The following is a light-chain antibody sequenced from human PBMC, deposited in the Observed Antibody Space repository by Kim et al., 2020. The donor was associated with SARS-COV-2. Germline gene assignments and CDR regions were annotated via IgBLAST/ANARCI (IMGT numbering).Light chain of an antibody. J-gene: IGLJ3*02. Sequence: QSVLTQPPSVSGAPGQRVNISCTGSSSNIGAGYDVHWYQQLPGTAPKLLIYGNSNRPSGVPDRFYGSKSGTSASLAITGLQAEDEADYYCQSYDSSLSWVFGGGTQLTVL. CDR3: QSYDSSLSWV. CDR2: GNS. CDR1: SSNIGAGYD. V-gene: IGLV1-40*01.